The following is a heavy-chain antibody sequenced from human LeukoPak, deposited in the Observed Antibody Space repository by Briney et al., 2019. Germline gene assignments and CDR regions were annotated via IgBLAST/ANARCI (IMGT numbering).Heavy chain of an antibody. V-gene: IGHV3-30*04. J-gene: IGHJ6*04. CDR2: ISYDGSNK. CDR3: ARENDYVWGSYRAYYYGMDV. Sequence: GGSLRLSCAASGFTFSSYAMHWVRQAPGKRLEWVAVISYDGSNKYYADSVKGRFTISRDNSKNTLYLQMNSLRAEDTAVYYCARENDYVWGSYRAYYYGMDVWGKGTTVTVSS. CDR1: GFTFSSYA. D-gene: IGHD3-16*02.